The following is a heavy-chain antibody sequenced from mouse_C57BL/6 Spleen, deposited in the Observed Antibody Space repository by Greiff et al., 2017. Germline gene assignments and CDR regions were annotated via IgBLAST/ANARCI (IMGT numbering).Heavy chain of an antibody. J-gene: IGHJ1*03. CDR1: GYTFTSYG. D-gene: IGHD1-1*01. Sequence: VQLQQSGAELARPGASVKLSCKASGYTFTSYGISWVKQRTGQGLEWIGEIYPRSGNTYYNEKFKGKATLTADKSSSTAYMELRSLTSDDSAVYFCASRDYGSSYGYFDVWGTGTTVTVSS. V-gene: IGHV1-81*01. CDR2: IYPRSGNT. CDR3: ASRDYGSSYGYFDV.